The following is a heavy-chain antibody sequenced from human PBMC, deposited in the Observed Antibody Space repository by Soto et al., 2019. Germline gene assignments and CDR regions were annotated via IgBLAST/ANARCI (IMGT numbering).Heavy chain of an antibody. Sequence: SETLSLTCTVSGGSISSGGYYWSWIRQHPGKGLEWIGYIYYSGSTYYNPSLKSRVTISVDTSKNQFSLKLSSVTAADTAVYYCARLPNQGDYGDYAKDYWGQGTLVTVSS. CDR3: ARLPNQGDYGDYAKDY. D-gene: IGHD4-17*01. V-gene: IGHV4-31*03. CDR1: GGSISSGGYY. J-gene: IGHJ4*02. CDR2: IYYSGST.